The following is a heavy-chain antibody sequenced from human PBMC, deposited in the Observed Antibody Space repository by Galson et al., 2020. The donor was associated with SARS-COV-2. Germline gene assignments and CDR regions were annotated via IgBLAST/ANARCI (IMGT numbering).Heavy chain of an antibody. CDR2: IGTAGDT. D-gene: IGHD6-19*01. V-gene: IGHV3-13*01. CDR1: GVTISSYA. J-gene: IGHJ6*02. Sequence: GGSLGLSCAASGVTISSYAMHWVRQAPAHGLGWVSAIGTAGDTYYPGTVTGRFTISRENAKNTLYLQMNSLRAGDTAVYYCARGSSGYMHYGMDVWGQGTTVTVAS. CDR3: ARGSSGYMHYGMDV.